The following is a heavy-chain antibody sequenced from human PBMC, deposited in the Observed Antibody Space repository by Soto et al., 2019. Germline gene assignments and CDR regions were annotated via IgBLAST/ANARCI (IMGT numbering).Heavy chain of an antibody. V-gene: IGHV4-30-4*01. J-gene: IGHJ4*02. Sequence: PWETLSLTCTVSGGSISSGDYYWSCIRQPPGKGLEWIVYSYYSGSTYYNTSLKSRVTISVDTSKNQYSLKLRSVTAADTAVYYCARALGATGTRNQYYFDYWGQGTLVTVSS. CDR1: GGSISSGDYY. D-gene: IGHD6-13*01. CDR3: ARALGATGTRNQYYFDY. CDR2: SYYSGST.